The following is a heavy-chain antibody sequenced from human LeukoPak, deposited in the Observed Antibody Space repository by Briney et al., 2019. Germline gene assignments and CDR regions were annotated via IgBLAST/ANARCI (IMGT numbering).Heavy chain of an antibody. CDR1: GFTFSSYA. CDR3: AKDRIAASVRWFDP. V-gene: IGHV3-23*01. D-gene: IGHD6-13*01. CDR2: ISGSGGST. Sequence: GGSLRLSCAASGFTFSSYAMSWVRQAPGKGLEWASAISGSGGSTYYADSVKGRFTISRDNSKNTLYLQMNSLRAEDTAVYYCAKDRIAASVRWFDPWGQGTLVTVSS. J-gene: IGHJ5*02.